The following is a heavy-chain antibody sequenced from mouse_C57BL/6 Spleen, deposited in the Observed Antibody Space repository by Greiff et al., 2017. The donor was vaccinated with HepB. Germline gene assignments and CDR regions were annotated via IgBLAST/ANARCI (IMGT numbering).Heavy chain of an antibody. Sequence: VQLKQSGPELVKPGASVKMSCKASGYTFTDYNMHWVKQSHGKSLEWIGYINPNNGGTSYNQKFKGKATLTVNKSSSTAYMELRSLTSEDSAVYYCARSGFYDYDRAMDYWGQGTSVTVSS. CDR1: GYTFTDYN. CDR2: INPNNGGT. J-gene: IGHJ4*01. CDR3: ARSGFYDYDRAMDY. D-gene: IGHD2-4*01. V-gene: IGHV1-22*01.